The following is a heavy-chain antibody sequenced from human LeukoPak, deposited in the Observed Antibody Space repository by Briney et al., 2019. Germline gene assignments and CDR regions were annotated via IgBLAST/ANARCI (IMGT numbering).Heavy chain of an antibody. CDR2: IYYSGST. CDR3: AREGGNFDFDS. CDR1: GITLSNYG. V-gene: IGHV4-31*02. Sequence: LSCAVSGITLSNYGMSWVRQAPGKGLEWIGYIYYSGSTYYNPSLKSRVTISVDTSKNQFSLKLSSVTAADTAVYYCAREGGNFDFDSWGQGSLVTVSS. D-gene: IGHD4-23*01. J-gene: IGHJ4*02.